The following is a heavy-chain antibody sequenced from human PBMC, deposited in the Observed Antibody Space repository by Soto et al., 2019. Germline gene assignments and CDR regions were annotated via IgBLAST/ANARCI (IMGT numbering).Heavy chain of an antibody. CDR1: GFTVSSNY. CDR2: IYSGGST. J-gene: IGHJ3*02. CDR3: ARGPPNRFLEWLPDAFDI. D-gene: IGHD3-3*01. Sequence: PGGSLRLSCAASGFTVSSNYMSWVRQAPGKGLEWVSVIYSGGSTYYADSVKGRFTISRDNSKNTLYLQMNSLRAEDTAVYYCARGPPNRFLEWLPDAFDIWGQGTMVTVSS. V-gene: IGHV3-66*01.